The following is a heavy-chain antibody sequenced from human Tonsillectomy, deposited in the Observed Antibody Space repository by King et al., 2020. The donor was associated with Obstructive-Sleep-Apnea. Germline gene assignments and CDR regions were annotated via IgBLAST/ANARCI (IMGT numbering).Heavy chain of an antibody. D-gene: IGHD3-10*01. J-gene: IGHJ5*02. CDR2: FFYGRTT. CDR1: GGSITNYF. Sequence: VQLQESGPGLVRPSETLSLTCSVSGGSITNYFWAWIRQPPGKGLEWIGYFFYGRTTNYNPSLKSRVTISVDTSKNQFSLELNSVTAADTAVDYLARQVGGWFDPWGQGTLVTVPS. CDR3: ARQVGGWFDP. V-gene: IGHV4-59*01.